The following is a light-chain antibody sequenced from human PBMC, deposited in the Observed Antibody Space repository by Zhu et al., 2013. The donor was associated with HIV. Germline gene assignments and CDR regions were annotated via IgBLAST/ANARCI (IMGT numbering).Light chain of an antibody. CDR3: HQYYSTPWT. CDR1: QSVFYRPSNKNY. CDR2: WAS. V-gene: IGKV4-1*01. J-gene: IGKJ1*01. Sequence: DIVMTQSPDSLAVSLGEGATIHCKSSQSVFYRPSNKNYLGWYRQKPGQPPQLLIYWASTRESGVPDRFSGSGSGTDFTLTISSLQAEDVAVYYCHQYYSTPWTFGQGTKVEIK.